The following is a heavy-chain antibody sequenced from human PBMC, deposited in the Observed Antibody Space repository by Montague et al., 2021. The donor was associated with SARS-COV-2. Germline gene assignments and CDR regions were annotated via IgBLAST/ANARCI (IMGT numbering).Heavy chain of an antibody. D-gene: IGHD3-9*01. CDR2: IYWNDDK. J-gene: IGHJ3*02. CDR1: GFSLSTSGVG. Sequence: PALVKPTQTLTLTCTFSGFSLSTSGVGVGWIRQPPGKALEWLALIYWNDDKRYSPSLKSRLTITKDTSKNQVVLTMTNMDPVETATYYCALTRVSYDILTGYYHRDAFDIWGQGTMVTVSS. V-gene: IGHV2-5*01. CDR3: ALTRVSYDILTGYYHRDAFDI.